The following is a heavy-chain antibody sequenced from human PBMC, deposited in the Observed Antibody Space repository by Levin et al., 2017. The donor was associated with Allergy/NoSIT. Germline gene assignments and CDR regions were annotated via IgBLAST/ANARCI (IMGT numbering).Heavy chain of an antibody. D-gene: IGHD2-15*01. Sequence: PGGSLRLSCTVSGGSISSYYWSWIRQPPGKGLEWIGYIYYSGSTNYNPSLKSRVTISVDTSKNQFSLKLSSVTAADTAVYYCARGGYCSGGSCYFQHWGQGTLVTVSS. V-gene: IGHV4-59*01. CDR3: ARGGYCSGGSCYFQH. CDR2: IYYSGST. J-gene: IGHJ1*01. CDR1: GGSISSYY.